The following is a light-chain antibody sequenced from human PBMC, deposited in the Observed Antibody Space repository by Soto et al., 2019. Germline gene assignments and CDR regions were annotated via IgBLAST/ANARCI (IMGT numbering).Light chain of an antibody. J-gene: IGKJ4*01. V-gene: IGKV1-39*01. CDR2: TAS. CDR1: QTISVD. CDR3: QQSFSPLTFGGGTPQLT. Sequence: DIQMTQSPSSLSASVGDTVIITCRASQTISVDLNWYQQIAGKAPKLLIYTASTLQTGVPSRFSGSGSGTDFTLTISCLQPEDFATYYCQQSFSPLTFGGGTPQLTFGGGTTVDIK.